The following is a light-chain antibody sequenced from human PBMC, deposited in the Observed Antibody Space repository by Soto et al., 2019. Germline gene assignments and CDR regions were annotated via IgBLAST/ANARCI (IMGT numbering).Light chain of an antibody. Sequence: DIQMTQSPSTLSASVGDRVTITCRASQSISSWLAWYQQKPGKAPKLLIYKASSLESGVPSRFSGSGSGTEFTLTISSLQTDDFATYSCQQYNSYSLYTFGQGTKLEIK. V-gene: IGKV1-5*03. CDR1: QSISSW. CDR3: QQYNSYSLYT. CDR2: KAS. J-gene: IGKJ2*01.